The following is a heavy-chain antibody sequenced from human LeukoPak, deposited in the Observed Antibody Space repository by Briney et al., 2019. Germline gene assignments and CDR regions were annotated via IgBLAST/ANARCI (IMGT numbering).Heavy chain of an antibody. CDR2: IYYSGST. V-gene: IGHV4-39*07. Sequence: SETLSLTCSVSGGAISRYYWGWIRQPPGKGLEWIGSIYYSGSTYYNPSLKSRVTISVDTSKNQFSLKLSSVTAADTAMYYCARDLGLSSSWYPHDAFDIWGQGTMVTVSS. CDR3: ARDLGLSSSWYPHDAFDI. D-gene: IGHD6-13*01. CDR1: GGAISRYY. J-gene: IGHJ3*02.